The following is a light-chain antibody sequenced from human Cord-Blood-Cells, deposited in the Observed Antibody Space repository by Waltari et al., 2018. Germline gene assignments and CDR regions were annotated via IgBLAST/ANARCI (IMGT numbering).Light chain of an antibody. CDR1: QSVSSSY. J-gene: IGKJ4*01. CDR2: GAS. CDR3: QQDYNF. V-gene: IGKV3D-7*01. Sequence: EIVMTQSPATLSFSPGERATLSCRASQSVSSSYLSWYQQKPGQAPRLLIYGASTRATGIPARFSGSGSGTDFTLTISSLQPEDFAVYYCQQDYNFFGGGTKVEIK.